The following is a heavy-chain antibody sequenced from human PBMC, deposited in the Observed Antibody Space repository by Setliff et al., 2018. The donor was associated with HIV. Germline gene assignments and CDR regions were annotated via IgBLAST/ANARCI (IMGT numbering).Heavy chain of an antibody. CDR1: GFTFSPHA. Sequence: GGSLRLSCAASGFTFSPHAMHWVRQAPGKGLEWMAIIWYDGVTKYYVDSVKGRFTISRDNAKNSLYLQMNSLRAEDTAVYYCARNTDVDSVYRPFHIWGQGTMVTVSS. J-gene: IGHJ3*02. CDR3: ARNTDVDSVYRPFHI. CDR2: IWYDGVTK. V-gene: IGHV3-33*01. D-gene: IGHD1-26*01.